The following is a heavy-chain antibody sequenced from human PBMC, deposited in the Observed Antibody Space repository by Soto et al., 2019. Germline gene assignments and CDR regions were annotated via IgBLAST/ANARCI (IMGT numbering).Heavy chain of an antibody. CDR3: AIGDSGYVLDF. D-gene: IGHD5-12*01. J-gene: IGHJ4*02. CDR2: IIPILGIA. CDR1: GGTFSSYT. Sequence: SVKVSCKASGGTFSSYTINWVRQAPGQGLEWTGRIIPILGIASYAQKFQGRVTITADKSTSTAYMELSSLRSEDTAVYYCAIGDSGYVLDFWGQGTLVTVSS. V-gene: IGHV1-69*02.